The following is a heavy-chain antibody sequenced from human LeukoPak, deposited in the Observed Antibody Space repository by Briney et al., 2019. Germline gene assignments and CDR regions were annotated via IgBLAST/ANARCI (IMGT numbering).Heavy chain of an antibody. CDR2: ISSSSTYI. CDR1: GFTFTDYW. Sequence: GGSLTLSCAASGFTFTDYWIHWIRQAPGTGLMWVSSISSSSTYIYYADSVKGRFTISRDNAKNSLYLQMNSLRAEDTAVYYCARDGSTVTNYYFDYWGQGTLVTVSS. CDR3: ARDGSTVTNYYFDY. J-gene: IGHJ4*02. D-gene: IGHD4-11*01. V-gene: IGHV3-21*01.